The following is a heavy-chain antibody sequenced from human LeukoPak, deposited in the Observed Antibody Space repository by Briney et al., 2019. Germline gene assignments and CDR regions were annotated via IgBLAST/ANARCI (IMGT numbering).Heavy chain of an antibody. V-gene: IGHV3-30-3*01. Sequence: PGSSLRLSCEASGFNFSRYLMHWGRQAPGQGLESESVISSEGSMKDYADSVKGRFTVSRDNSRNTLYLQMSSLRADDTGLYYCARGNVIMAATIEDYWGQGTLVTVSS. J-gene: IGHJ4*02. CDR3: ARGNVIMAATIEDY. CDR2: ISSEGSMK. CDR1: GFNFSRYL. D-gene: IGHD5-12*01.